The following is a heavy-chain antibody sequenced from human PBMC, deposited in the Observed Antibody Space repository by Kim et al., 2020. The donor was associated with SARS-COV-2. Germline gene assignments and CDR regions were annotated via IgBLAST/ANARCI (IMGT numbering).Heavy chain of an antibody. D-gene: IGHD6-13*01. CDR3: ARDRDGYSSSWGEDAFDI. CDR2: ISYDGSNK. V-gene: IGHV3-30*04. Sequence: GGSLRLSCAASGFTFSNYAMHWVRQAPGKGLEWVAVISYDGSNKYYADSVKGRFTISRDNSKNTLYLQMNSLRAEDTAVYYCARDRDGYSSSWGEDAFDIWGQGTMVTVSS. J-gene: IGHJ3*02. CDR1: GFTFSNYA.